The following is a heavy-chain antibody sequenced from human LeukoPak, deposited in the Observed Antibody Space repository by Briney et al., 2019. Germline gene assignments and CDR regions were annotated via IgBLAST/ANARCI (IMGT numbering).Heavy chain of an antibody. Sequence: SETLSLTCTVSGGSISNYYWSWIRQPPGKGLEWIGYIYHSGSTYYNPSLKSRVTISVDRSKNQFSLKLSSVTAADTAVYYCARVRLVNWFDPWGQGTLVTVSS. J-gene: IGHJ5*02. CDR2: IYHSGST. CDR1: GGSISNYY. V-gene: IGHV4-59*12. CDR3: ARVRLVNWFDP. D-gene: IGHD3-22*01.